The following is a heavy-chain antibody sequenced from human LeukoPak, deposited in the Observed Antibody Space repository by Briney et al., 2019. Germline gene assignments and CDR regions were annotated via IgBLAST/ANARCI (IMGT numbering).Heavy chain of an antibody. CDR2: INSDGSST. J-gene: IGHJ4*02. D-gene: IGHD3-3*01. CDR1: GFTFSSYW. CDR3: ARVGADWSSDY. V-gene: IGHV3-74*01. Sequence: GGSLRLSCAASGFTFSSYWMHWVRQAPGKGLVWVSRINSDGSSTSYADSVKGRFTISRDNAKHTLYLQMNSLRAEDTAVYYCARVGADWSSDYWGQGTLVTVSS.